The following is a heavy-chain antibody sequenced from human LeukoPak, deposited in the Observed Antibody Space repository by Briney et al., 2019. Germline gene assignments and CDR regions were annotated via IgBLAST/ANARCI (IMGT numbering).Heavy chain of an antibody. J-gene: IGHJ4*02. Sequence: ASVKVSCKASGYTFTTYAIHWVRQAPGQGLQWMGWISVGDGNTNYSQKFQGRVTLTRDTSASTAYMELTSLISEDTAVYYCARGYSGVVPAAHPDFWGQGTPLTVSS. D-gene: IGHD2-2*01. CDR2: ISVGDGNT. CDR1: GYTFTTYA. CDR3: ARGYSGVVPAAHPDF. V-gene: IGHV1-3*01.